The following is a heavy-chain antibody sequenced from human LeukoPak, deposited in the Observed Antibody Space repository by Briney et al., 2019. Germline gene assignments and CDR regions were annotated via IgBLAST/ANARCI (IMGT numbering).Heavy chain of an antibody. CDR3: ASSGNGYSWGIDY. CDR1: GFTFSSYA. D-gene: IGHD5-24*01. CDR2: IIPVLTFP. J-gene: IGHJ4*02. V-gene: IGHV1-69*04. Sequence: PGGSLRLSCAASGFTFSSYALSWVRQAPGQGLEWMGRIIPVLTFPSYAPKFRGRVTITADQSTETAYMELSGLKYEDSAIYYCASSGNGYSWGIDYWGQGTVVTVSS.